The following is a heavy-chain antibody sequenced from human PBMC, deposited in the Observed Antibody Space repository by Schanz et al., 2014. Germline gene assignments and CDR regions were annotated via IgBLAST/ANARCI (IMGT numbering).Heavy chain of an antibody. Sequence: VHLVESGGGLVKPGGSLRLSCAASGFTFSSYAMSWVRQAPGKGLEWVSAISGSGGDTYYADSVKGRFTISRDNSKNTVYLQMNSLRAEDTAVYYCAREVGGSFGQHYWGQGALVTVSS. V-gene: IGHV3-23*04. CDR1: GFTFSSYA. D-gene: IGHD1-26*01. CDR3: AREVGGSFGQHY. CDR2: ISGSGGDT. J-gene: IGHJ4*02.